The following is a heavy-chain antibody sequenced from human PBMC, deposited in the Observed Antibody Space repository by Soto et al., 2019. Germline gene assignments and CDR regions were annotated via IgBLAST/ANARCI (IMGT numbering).Heavy chain of an antibody. Sequence: PSETLSLTCTVSGDFISYYSWAWIRQSAGKGLEWIGRVYSGSTNYNPSLKSRVTISVDTSKNQFSLKLSSVTAADTAVYYCARGRSYYGSGSYHDYWGQGTLVTVSS. J-gene: IGHJ4*02. CDR2: VYSGST. V-gene: IGHV4-4*07. CDR1: GDFISYYS. D-gene: IGHD3-10*01. CDR3: ARGRSYYGSGSYHDY.